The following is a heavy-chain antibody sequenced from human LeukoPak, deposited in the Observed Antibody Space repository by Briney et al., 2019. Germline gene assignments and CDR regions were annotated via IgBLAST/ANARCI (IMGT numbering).Heavy chain of an antibody. Sequence: SVKVSCKASGGTFSSYAMSWVRQAPGQGLEWMGVIIPIFGTANYAQKCQGRVTITADESTSTAYMELSRLRCEEPAVSYYAKGLYDIFTGYYPHPKSYYSSGMDVWGKGTTVTVSS. D-gene: IGHD3-9*01. CDR3: AKGLYDIFTGYYPHPKSYYSSGMDV. CDR1: GGTFSSYA. CDR2: IIPIFGTA. V-gene: IGHV1-69*13. J-gene: IGHJ6*04.